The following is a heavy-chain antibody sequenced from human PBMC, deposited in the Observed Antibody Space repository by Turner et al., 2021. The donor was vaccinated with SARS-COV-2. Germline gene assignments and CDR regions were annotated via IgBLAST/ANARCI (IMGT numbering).Heavy chain of an antibody. J-gene: IGHJ4*02. CDR3: ATCDFWRGYDFDY. D-gene: IGHD3-3*01. Sequence: QLLLQESGPGLVKSSETLSLTCSVSDVSSSSSTYYWGWVRQPPGKGLDWVGSSNKLNAYSNPALKSRVTMSVNTSNYLFSHKLTSQTAADTSRENCATCDFWRGYDFDYWGQGTLVPVSS. CDR2: SNKLNA. V-gene: IGHV4-39*01. CDR1: DVSSSSSTYY.